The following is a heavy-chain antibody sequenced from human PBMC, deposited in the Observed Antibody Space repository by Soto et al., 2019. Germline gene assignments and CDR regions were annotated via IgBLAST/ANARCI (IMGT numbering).Heavy chain of an antibody. Sequence: SETLSLTCTVSGGSISSYYWSWIRQPPGKGLERIGYMHNSGSTKYNPSLKSRVTISADTSKNQFSLKLSSVTAADSAVYYCARGHYDFWSGYFATIDYWGQGTLVTVSS. V-gene: IGHV4-59*08. CDR3: ARGHYDFWSGYFATIDY. CDR1: GGSISSYY. CDR2: MHNSGST. J-gene: IGHJ4*02. D-gene: IGHD3-3*01.